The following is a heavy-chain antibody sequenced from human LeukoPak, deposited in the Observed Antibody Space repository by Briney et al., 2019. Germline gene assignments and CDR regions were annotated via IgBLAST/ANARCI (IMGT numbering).Heavy chain of an antibody. D-gene: IGHD2-8*01. CDR3: ARGGKLTEYGNWFDP. V-gene: IGHV4-61*02. CDR2: IYTSGST. J-gene: IGHJ5*02. Sequence: SQTLSLTCTVSGGSISSGSYYWSWIRQPAGKGLEWIGRIYTSGSTNYNPSLKSRVTISVDRSKNQFSLKLSSVTAADTAVYYCARGGKLTEYGNWFDPWGQGTLVTVSS. CDR1: GGSISSGSYY.